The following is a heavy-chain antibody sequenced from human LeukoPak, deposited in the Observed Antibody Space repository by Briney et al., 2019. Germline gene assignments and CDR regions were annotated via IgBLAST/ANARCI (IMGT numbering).Heavy chain of an antibody. J-gene: IGHJ5*01. Sequence: GGSLRLSCTASGCTVSNYCMNWVRQAPGKGLEWVANIKTDGSETYYVDSVKGRFTISRDNAKNSVYLQMNSLRAEDTAIYYFAGTGKFNSWGQGTLVTVSA. CDR1: GCTVSNYC. V-gene: IGHV3-7*05. CDR2: IKTDGSET. CDR3: AGTGKFNS.